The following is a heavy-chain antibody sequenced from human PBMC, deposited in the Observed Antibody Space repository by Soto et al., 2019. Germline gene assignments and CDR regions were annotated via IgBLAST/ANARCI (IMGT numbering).Heavy chain of an antibody. D-gene: IGHD5-18*01. CDR3: AKDPSRRGYSYGTEGDY. Sequence: GGSLRLSCAASGFTFSSYAMSWVRQAPGKGLEWVSAISGSGGSTYYADSVKGRFTISRDNSKNTLYLQMNSLRAEDTAVYYCAKDPSRRGYSYGTEGDYWGQGTLVTVSS. CDR2: ISGSGGST. J-gene: IGHJ4*02. CDR1: GFTFSSYA. V-gene: IGHV3-23*01.